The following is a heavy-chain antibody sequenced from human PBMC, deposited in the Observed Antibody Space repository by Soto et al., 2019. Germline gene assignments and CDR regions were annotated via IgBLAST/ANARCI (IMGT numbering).Heavy chain of an antibody. CDR2: IYYNGST. CDR1: GGSISSYY. CDR3: ARGGRTDSSSWYERGYYYYYGMDV. V-gene: IGHV4-59*01. D-gene: IGHD6-13*01. Sequence: SETLSLTCTVSGGSISSYYWSWIRQPPGKGLEWIGYIYYNGSTNYNPSLKSRVTISVDTSKNQFSLKLSSVTAADTAVYYCARGGRTDSSSWYERGYYYYYGMDVWGQGTTVTVS. J-gene: IGHJ6*02.